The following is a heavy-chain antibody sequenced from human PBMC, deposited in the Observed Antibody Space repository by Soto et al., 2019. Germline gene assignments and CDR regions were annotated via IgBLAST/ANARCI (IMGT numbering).Heavy chain of an antibody. J-gene: IGHJ1*01. V-gene: IGHV4-30-4*01. D-gene: IGHD3-22*01. CDR2: IYYSGSA. CDR1: GGSISSGDYF. CDR3: AIYDSSGSRGFQH. Sequence: SETLSLTCTVSGGSISSGDYFWSWIRQYPGKGLEWIGYIYYSGSAYYNSSLKSRVTISLDTSKNQFSLKLSSVTAADTAVYYCAIYDSSGSRGFQHWGQGTLVTVSS.